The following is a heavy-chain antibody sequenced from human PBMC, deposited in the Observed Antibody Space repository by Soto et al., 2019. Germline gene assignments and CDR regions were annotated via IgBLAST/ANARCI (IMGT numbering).Heavy chain of an antibody. J-gene: IGHJ3*02. CDR1: GFTFSSYW. CDR2: IKQDGSEK. Sequence: GSLRLACAASGFTFSSYWMSWVRQAPGKGLEWVANIKQDGSEKYYVDSVKGRFTISRDNAKNSLYLQMNSLRAEDTAVYYCARAPLAEPYAFDIWGQGTMVTVSS. CDR3: ARAPLAEPYAFDI. V-gene: IGHV3-7*01.